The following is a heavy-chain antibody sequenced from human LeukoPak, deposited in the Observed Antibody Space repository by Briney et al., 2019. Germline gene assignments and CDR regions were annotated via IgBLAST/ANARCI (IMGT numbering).Heavy chain of an antibody. J-gene: IGHJ4*02. CDR1: GFTFSSYG. CDR2: ISYDGSNK. Sequence: PGGSLRLSCAASGFTFSSYGTHWVRQAPGKGLEWVAVISYDGSNKYYADSVKGRFTISRDNSKNTLYLQMNSLRAEDTAVYYCAKVYDYYDSSGYFDYWGQGTLVTVSS. D-gene: IGHD3-22*01. CDR3: AKVYDYYDSSGYFDY. V-gene: IGHV3-30*18.